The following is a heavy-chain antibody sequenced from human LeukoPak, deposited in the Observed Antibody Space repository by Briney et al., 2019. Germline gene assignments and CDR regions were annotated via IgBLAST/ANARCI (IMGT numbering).Heavy chain of an antibody. CDR2: IYYSGST. CDR3: ARDSSYGDIAVWLKLYYYYYGMDV. D-gene: IGHD4-17*01. J-gene: IGHJ6*02. V-gene: IGHV4-39*02. CDR1: GGSVSSSSFY. Sequence: PSETLSLTCTVSGGSVSSSSFYWGWIRQPPGKGLAWIGSIYYSGSTYYNPSLKSRVTMSVDTSKNQFSLNLSSVTAADTAVYYCARDSSYGDIAVWLKLYYYYYGMDVWGQGTTVTVSS.